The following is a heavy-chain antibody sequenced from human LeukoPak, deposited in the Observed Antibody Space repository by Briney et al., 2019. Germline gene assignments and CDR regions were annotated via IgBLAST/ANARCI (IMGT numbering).Heavy chain of an antibody. CDR2: SYYSGST. CDR1: GGSISSGGYY. CDR3: ARDREWLRFGASGSPYYYMDV. J-gene: IGHJ6*03. V-gene: IGHV4-39*07. Sequence: PSETLSLICAVSGGSISSGGYYWGWIRQPPGKGLEWIGSSYYSGSTYYNPSLKSRVTISVDTSKNQFSLKLSSVTAADTAVYYCARDREWLRFGASGSPYYYMDVWGKGTTVTVSS. D-gene: IGHD5-12*01.